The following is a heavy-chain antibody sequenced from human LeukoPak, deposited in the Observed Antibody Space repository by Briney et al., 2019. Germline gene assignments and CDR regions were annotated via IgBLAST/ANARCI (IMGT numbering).Heavy chain of an antibody. CDR2: ISSSSSTI. CDR1: GFTFSSYS. V-gene: IGHV3-48*01. Sequence: GGSLRLSCAASGFTFSSYSMNWVRQAPGKGLEWVSYISSSSSTIYYADSVKGRFTISRDNAKNSLYLQMNSLRAEDTAVYYCAREAMYSSGWYDAFDIWGQGTMVTVSS. CDR3: AREAMYSSGWYDAFDI. D-gene: IGHD6-19*01. J-gene: IGHJ3*02.